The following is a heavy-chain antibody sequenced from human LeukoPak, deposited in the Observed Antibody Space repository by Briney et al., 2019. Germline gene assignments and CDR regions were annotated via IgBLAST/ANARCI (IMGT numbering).Heavy chain of an antibody. Sequence: GGSLTLSCSAYGFTFSANDMHWVRQAPGKGLEYVSAINSNGRATYYADPVKGRFTVSRDNSKNTVYLQMSSLRAEDTAVYYCVKELRTATSGFDYWGQGTLVTVSS. J-gene: IGHJ4*02. D-gene: IGHD2-15*01. CDR3: VKELRTATSGFDY. CDR1: GFTFSAND. CDR2: INSNGRAT. V-gene: IGHV3-64D*09.